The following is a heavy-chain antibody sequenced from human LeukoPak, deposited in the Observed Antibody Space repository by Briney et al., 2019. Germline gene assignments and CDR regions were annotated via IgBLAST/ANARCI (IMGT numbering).Heavy chain of an antibody. J-gene: IGHJ4*02. CDR2: ISSSSSYI. CDR3: ASGGLIDY. D-gene: IGHD3-16*01. CDR1: GFTFSSYR. Sequence: GGSLRLSCAASGFTFSSYRMNWVGPAPGKGLEWVSSISSSSSYIYYADSVKGRFTISRDNAKNSLYLQMNSLRAEDTAVYYCASGGLIDYWGQGTLVTVSS. V-gene: IGHV3-21*01.